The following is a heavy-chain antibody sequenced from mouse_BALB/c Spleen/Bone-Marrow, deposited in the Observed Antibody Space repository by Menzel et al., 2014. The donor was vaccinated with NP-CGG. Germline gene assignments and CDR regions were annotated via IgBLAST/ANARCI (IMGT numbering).Heavy chain of an antibody. J-gene: IGHJ4*01. CDR1: GFSLTGYG. V-gene: IGHV2-6-7*01. CDR3: ARELGHYAMDY. D-gene: IGHD4-1*01. CDR2: IWGDGST. Sequence: VQLVESGPGLVAPSQSLSITCTVSGFSLTGYGVNWVRQPPGKGLEWLGMIWGDGSTDYNSALKSRLSISKDNSKSQVFLKMNSLQTGDTARYYCARELGHYAMDYWGQGTSVTVSS.